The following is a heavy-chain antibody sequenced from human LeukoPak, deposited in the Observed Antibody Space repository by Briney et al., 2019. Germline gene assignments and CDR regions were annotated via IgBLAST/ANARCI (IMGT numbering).Heavy chain of an antibody. CDR3: ARGKRDYYDSSGYADY. V-gene: IGHV4-59*11. Sequence: PSETLSLTCTVSGGSISSHYWSWIRQPPGKGLEWIGYMYYIGSTNYNPSLKSRVTISVDTSKNQFSLKLSSVTAADTAVYYCARGKRDYYDSSGYADYWGQGTLVTVSS. CDR2: MYYIGST. J-gene: IGHJ4*02. D-gene: IGHD3-22*01. CDR1: GGSISSHY.